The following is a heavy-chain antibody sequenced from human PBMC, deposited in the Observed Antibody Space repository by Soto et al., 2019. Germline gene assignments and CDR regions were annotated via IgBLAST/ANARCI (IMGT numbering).Heavy chain of an antibody. D-gene: IGHD3-22*01. J-gene: IGHJ5*02. CDR3: AGDPDSHYNDSHASSYP. Sequence: QVQLVQSGAEVKKPGSSVKVSCKASGGTFSTYTITWVRQAPGQGLEWMGRIIPIIGIINYAQKFQGRVTITADKFTCTAYMELTRLSSDDTAVYYCAGDPDSHYNDSHASSYPWGQGTLVTVSS. CDR1: GGTFSTYT. V-gene: IGHV1-69*08. CDR2: IIPIIGII.